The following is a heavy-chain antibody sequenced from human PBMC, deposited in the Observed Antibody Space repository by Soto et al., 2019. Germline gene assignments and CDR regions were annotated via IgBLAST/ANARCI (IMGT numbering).Heavy chain of an antibody. D-gene: IGHD2-21*01. J-gene: IGHJ6*02. CDR3: GLCQPGYHYGLDV. V-gene: IGHV2-26*01. CDR2: IFSNDER. Sequence: QVTLKESGPVLVKPTETLTLTCTVSGFSLYNARMGVSWIRQPPGKALEWLAHIFSNDERSYSTSLKTRLSISKDASKSQVVLTMTNVHPVGTATYFWGLCQPGYHYGLDVWGQGTTVTVSS. CDR1: GFSLYNARMG.